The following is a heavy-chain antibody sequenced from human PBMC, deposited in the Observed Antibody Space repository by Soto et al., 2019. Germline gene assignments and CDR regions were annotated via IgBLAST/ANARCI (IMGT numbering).Heavy chain of an antibody. CDR2: IWYDGSKT. V-gene: IGHV3-33*01. J-gene: IGHJ4*02. D-gene: IGHD1-1*01. Sequence: GGSLRLSCAASGFTFSSHGMHWVRQAPGKGLEWVAVIWYDGSKTYYADSVKGRFTISRDDSKNTLYLQMNSLRAEDTAVYYCARDDSVNWYLAYWGQGTLVTVSS. CDR1: GFTFSSHG. CDR3: ARDDSVNWYLAY.